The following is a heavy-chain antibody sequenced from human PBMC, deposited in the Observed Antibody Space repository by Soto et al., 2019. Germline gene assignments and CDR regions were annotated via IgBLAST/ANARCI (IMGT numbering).Heavy chain of an antibody. D-gene: IGHD6-6*01. V-gene: IGHV4-31*03. J-gene: IGHJ5*02. CDR1: GGSISSGGYY. CDR3: ARVAAYSSSSGWFDP. CDR2: IYYSGST. Sequence: QVQLQESGPGLVKPSQTLSLTCTVSGGSISSGGYYWRWIRQHPGKGREWIGYIYYSGSTYYNPSLTSRVTISVDTSKNQFSLKLSSVTAADTAVYYCARVAAYSSSSGWFDPWGQGTLVTVSS.